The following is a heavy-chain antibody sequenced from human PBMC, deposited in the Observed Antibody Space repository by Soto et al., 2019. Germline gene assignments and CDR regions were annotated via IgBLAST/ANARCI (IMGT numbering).Heavy chain of an antibody. Sequence: QITLKESGPTLVKPTQTLTLTCTFSGFSLSTSGVGVGWIRQPPEKALEWLALIYWDDTKRYSPSLKSRLTIXKXXSKNQVVLTMTNMDPVDTATYFCAHMIRGVTLFDYWGQGTLVTVSS. CDR3: AHMIRGVTLFDY. J-gene: IGHJ4*02. CDR1: GFSLSTSGVG. V-gene: IGHV2-5*02. CDR2: IYWDDTK. D-gene: IGHD3-10*01.